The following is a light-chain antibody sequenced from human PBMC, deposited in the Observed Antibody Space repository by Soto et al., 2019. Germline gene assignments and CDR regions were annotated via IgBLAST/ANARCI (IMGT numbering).Light chain of an antibody. J-gene: IGKJ2*01. CDR3: QQYNMWLPYT. Sequence: EIGMTQSPANLSVSPGERATLSCRARQSVSSNLAWDQQKPGQGPRLLIYGASTRATSNPARFSGSASGTEFTLTINSLQSEDFACYSCQQYNMWLPYTFGRGPKLEIK. CDR2: GAS. V-gene: IGKV3-15*01. CDR1: QSVSSN.